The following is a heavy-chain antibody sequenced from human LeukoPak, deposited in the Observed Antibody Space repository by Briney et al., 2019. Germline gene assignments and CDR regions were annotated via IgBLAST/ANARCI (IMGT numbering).Heavy chain of an antibody. CDR1: GFTFSSYA. CDR2: TSGSGGST. D-gene: IGHD3-22*01. Sequence: GGSLRLSCAASGFTFSSYAMSWVRQAPGKGLEWVSATSGSGGSTYYADSVKGRFTISRDNSKNTLYLQMNSLRAEDTAVYYCAKVQEHSTGYFFDYWGQGTLVTVSS. J-gene: IGHJ4*02. CDR3: AKVQEHSTGYFFDY. V-gene: IGHV3-23*01.